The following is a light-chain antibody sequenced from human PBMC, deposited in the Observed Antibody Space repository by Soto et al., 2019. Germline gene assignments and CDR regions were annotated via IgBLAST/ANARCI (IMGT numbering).Light chain of an antibody. V-gene: IGLV8-61*01. CDR1: SGSVSTRNY. J-gene: IGLJ3*02. CDR3: LLYVGSGIHWV. CDR2: NTN. Sequence: QTVVTQEPSFSVSPGGTVTLTCGLTSGSVSTRNYPSWYQQIPGQAPRTLIYNTNTRSSGVPDRFSGSILGNKAALTITGDQAEDESDYYCLLYVGSGIHWVFGGGTKLTVL.